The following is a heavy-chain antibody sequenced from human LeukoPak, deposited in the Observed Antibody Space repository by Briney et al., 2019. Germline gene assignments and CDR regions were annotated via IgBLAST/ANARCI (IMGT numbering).Heavy chain of an antibody. CDR2: IYTSGST. D-gene: IGHD6-25*01. CDR3: ASQRPPYAFDI. Sequence: SETLSLTCSVSGGSISSYYWSWIRQPAGKGLEWIGRIYTSGSTNYNPSLKSRVTISVDTSKNQFSLKLSSVTAADTAVYYCASQRPPYAFDIWGQGTMVTVSS. V-gene: IGHV4-4*07. J-gene: IGHJ3*02. CDR1: GGSISSYY.